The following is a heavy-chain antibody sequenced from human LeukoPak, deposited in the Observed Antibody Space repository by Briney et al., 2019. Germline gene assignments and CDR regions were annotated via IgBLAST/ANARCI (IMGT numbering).Heavy chain of an antibody. CDR3: ARGPGPYDDY. D-gene: IGHD3-16*01. Sequence: SEILSLTCTVSGGSISSGSYYWSWIRQPAGKGLEWIGRIYTSGSTNYNPSLKSRVTISVDTSKNQFSLKLSSVTAADTAVYYCARGPGPYDDYWGQGTLVTVSS. J-gene: IGHJ4*02. CDR1: GGSISSGSYY. V-gene: IGHV4-61*02. CDR2: IYTSGST.